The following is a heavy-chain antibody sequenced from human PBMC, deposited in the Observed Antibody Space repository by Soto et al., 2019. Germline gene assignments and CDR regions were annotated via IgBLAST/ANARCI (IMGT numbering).Heavy chain of an antibody. CDR2: ISAYNGNT. Sequence: GASVKVSCKASGYTFTSYGISWVRQAPGQGLEWMGWISAYNGNTNYAQKLQGRVTMTTDTSTSTAYMELRSLRSDDTAVYYCARDRDYGDYPSSFQHWGQGTLVTVSS. CDR3: ARDRDYGDYPSSFQH. D-gene: IGHD4-17*01. CDR1: GYTFTSYG. V-gene: IGHV1-18*01. J-gene: IGHJ1*01.